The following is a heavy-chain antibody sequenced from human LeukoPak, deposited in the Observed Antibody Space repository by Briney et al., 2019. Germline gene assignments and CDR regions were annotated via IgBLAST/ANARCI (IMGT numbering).Heavy chain of an antibody. D-gene: IGHD4-17*01. Sequence: GGSLRLCCAASGFTFDDYGMSWVRQAPGKGLEWVTGINWNGGSTGYADSVKGRFTISRDNAKNSLYLQMNSLRAEDTALYYCARDRGYGDTDYFDYWGQGTLVTVSS. V-gene: IGHV3-20*04. J-gene: IGHJ4*02. CDR2: INWNGGST. CDR3: ARDRGYGDTDYFDY. CDR1: GFTFDDYG.